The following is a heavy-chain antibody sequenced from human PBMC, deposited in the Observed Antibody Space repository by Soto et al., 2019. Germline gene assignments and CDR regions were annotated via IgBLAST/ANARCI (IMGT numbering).Heavy chain of an antibody. J-gene: IGHJ3*01. CDR1: GFTFNNAW. D-gene: IGHD3-16*01. V-gene: IGHV3-15*01. CDR3: NPDPWGSM. Sequence: EVQLVESGGGLVKPGGSLRLSCAASGFTFNNAWMTWVRQAPGKGLEWVGRIKSKADGGIIDYAAPVRGRFTISRDDSKNTVYLQMISLKTEDTAMYYCNPDPWGSMWSQVTRFTV. CDR2: IKSKADGGII.